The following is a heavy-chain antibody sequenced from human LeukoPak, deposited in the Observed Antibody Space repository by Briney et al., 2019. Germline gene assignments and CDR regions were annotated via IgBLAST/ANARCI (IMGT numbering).Heavy chain of an antibody. V-gene: IGHV3-48*04. CDR2: ISSSSDTI. CDR1: GFTFNTYS. J-gene: IGHJ4*02. D-gene: IGHD3-16*01. Sequence: GGSLRLSCAVSGFTFNTYSMNWVRQAPGKGLGWVSYISSSSDTIYYADSVKGRFTISRDNAKNSLYLQMNSLRAEDTAVYYCARIRGDYYLDYWGQGTLVSVSS. CDR3: ARIRGDYYLDY.